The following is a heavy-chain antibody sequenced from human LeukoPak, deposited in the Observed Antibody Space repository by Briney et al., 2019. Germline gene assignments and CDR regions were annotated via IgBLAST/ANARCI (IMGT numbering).Heavy chain of an antibody. CDR2: IWYDGTNK. D-gene: IGHD2-15*01. J-gene: IGHJ4*02. CDR1: GFTFSSYA. Sequence: GGSLRLSCAASGFTFSSYAMHWIRQAPGKGLEWVALIWYDGTNKYYVDSVKGRFTISRDNAKDTMYLQMNSLRVEDTAVYFCARGDRFCSGGSCYPLDYWGQGTLVTVSS. CDR3: ARGDRFCSGGSCYPLDY. V-gene: IGHV3-33*08.